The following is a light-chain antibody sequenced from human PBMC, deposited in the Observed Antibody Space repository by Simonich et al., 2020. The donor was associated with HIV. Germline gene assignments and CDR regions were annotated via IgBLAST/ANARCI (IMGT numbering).Light chain of an antibody. V-gene: IGKV1-39*01. Sequence: DIQLTQSPSSLSASVGDRVNITCRTSQSISNYLNWYQHKPGNAPKLLIYAASNLQSGVPARFSGSESGTDFTLTISSLQPEDFATYYCQQSYSSLSYTFGLGTKLEIK. CDR3: QQSYSSLSYT. J-gene: IGKJ2*01. CDR2: AAS. CDR1: QSISNY.